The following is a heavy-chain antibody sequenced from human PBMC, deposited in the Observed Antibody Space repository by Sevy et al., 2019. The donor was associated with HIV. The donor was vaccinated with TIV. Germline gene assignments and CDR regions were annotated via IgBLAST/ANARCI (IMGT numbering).Heavy chain of an antibody. CDR3: AKDMAPSYYDFWSGYLH. J-gene: IGHJ4*02. CDR1: GFTFDDYA. V-gene: IGHV3-9*01. CDR2: ISWNSGSI. Sequence: GGSLRLSCAASGFTFDDYAMHWVRQAPGKGPEWVSGISWNSGSIGYADSVKGRFTISRDNAKNSLYLQMNSLRAEDTALYYCAKDMAPSYYDFWSGYLHWGQGTLVTVSS. D-gene: IGHD3-3*01.